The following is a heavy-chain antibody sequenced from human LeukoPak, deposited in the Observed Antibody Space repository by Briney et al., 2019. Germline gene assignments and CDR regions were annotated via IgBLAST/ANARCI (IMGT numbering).Heavy chain of an antibody. J-gene: IGHJ4*02. V-gene: IGHV3-21*01. CDR3: ARDIAGVTDY. CDR1: GFTFSSYS. Sequence: GGSLRLSCAASGFTFSSYSMNWVRQAPGKGLEWVSSISSGSAYIYYADSVKGRFTISRDNAKNSLYLQMNSLRAEDTAVYYCARDIAGVTDYWGQGTLVTVSS. CDR2: ISSGSAYI. D-gene: IGHD3-16*01.